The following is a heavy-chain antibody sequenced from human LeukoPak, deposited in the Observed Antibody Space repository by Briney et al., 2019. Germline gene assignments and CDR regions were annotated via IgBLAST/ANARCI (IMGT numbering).Heavy chain of an antibody. Sequence: GGSLRLSCAASGFTFSSYTMSWVRQAPGKGLEWVSAISGSGGSTYYADSVKGRFTISRDNSKNTLYLQMNSLRAEDTAVYYCAKDRDSSSSYFDYWGQGTLVTVSS. CDR1: GFTFSSYT. V-gene: IGHV3-23*01. D-gene: IGHD6-6*01. CDR3: AKDRDSSSSYFDY. CDR2: ISGSGGST. J-gene: IGHJ4*02.